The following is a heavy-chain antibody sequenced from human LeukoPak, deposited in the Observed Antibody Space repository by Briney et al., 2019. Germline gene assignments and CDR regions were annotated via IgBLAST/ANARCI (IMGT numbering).Heavy chain of an antibody. Sequence: SETLSLTCTVSGGSISSSSYYWGWIRQPPGKGLEWIGSIYYSGSTYYNPSLKSRVTISVDTSKNQFSLKLSSVTAADTAVYYCARRRWVATLDYWGQGTLVTVSS. CDR1: GGSISSSSYY. CDR3: ARRRWVATLDY. V-gene: IGHV4-39*07. CDR2: IYYSGST. D-gene: IGHD5-12*01. J-gene: IGHJ4*02.